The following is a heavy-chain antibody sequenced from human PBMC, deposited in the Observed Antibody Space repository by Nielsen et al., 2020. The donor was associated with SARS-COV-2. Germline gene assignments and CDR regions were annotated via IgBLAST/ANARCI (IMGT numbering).Heavy chain of an antibody. V-gene: IGHV1-69*04. CDR3: ARESRHCSGGSCYSDWFDP. CDR2: IIPILGIA. CDR1: GGTFSSYA. D-gene: IGHD2-15*01. Sequence: SVKVSCKATGGTFSSYAISWVRQAPGQGLEWMGRIIPILGIANYAQKFQGRATITADKSTSTAYMELSSLRSEDTAVYYCARESRHCSGGSCYSDWFDPWGQGTLVTVSS. J-gene: IGHJ5*02.